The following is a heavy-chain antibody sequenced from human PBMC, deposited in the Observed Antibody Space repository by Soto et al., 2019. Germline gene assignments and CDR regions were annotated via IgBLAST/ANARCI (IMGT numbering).Heavy chain of an antibody. CDR2: SRNEAKSYST. CDR3: SRMEGR. D-gene: IGHD3-3*01. V-gene: IGHV3-72*01. Sequence: EEQLVESGGGLVQPGGSLTLSCAASGFTFSEHYMEWVRQAPGKGLEWVARSRNEAKSYSTDYAASVKGRFTVSRDLSMNSLYLQMNHLKTEDTAVYYCSRMEGRWGQGTLLTVSS. J-gene: IGHJ4*02. CDR1: GFTFSEHY.